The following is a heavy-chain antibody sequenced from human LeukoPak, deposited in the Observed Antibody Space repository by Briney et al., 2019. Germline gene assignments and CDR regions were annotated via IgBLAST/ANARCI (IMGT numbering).Heavy chain of an antibody. J-gene: IGHJ4*02. Sequence: PGGSLRLSCAASGFTFSSYWMHWVRQVPGKGLVWVSRINEDGTYTSYADSVKGRFTISRDNAKNTLYLQMNSLSVDDTAVYYCANDLSGYYDYWGQGTLVTVSS. V-gene: IGHV3-74*01. CDR2: INEDGTYT. CDR3: ANDLSGYYDY. CDR1: GFTFSSYW. D-gene: IGHD3-22*01.